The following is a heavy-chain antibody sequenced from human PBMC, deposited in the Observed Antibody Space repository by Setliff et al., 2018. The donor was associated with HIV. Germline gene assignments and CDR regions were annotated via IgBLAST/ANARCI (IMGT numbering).Heavy chain of an antibody. CDR1: GYSFTPYY. CDR3: ARAQFYYASGSFYPSDYHYYMDV. D-gene: IGHD3-10*01. J-gene: IGHJ6*03. CDR2: MNPNIGNT. V-gene: IGHV1-8*01. Sequence: ASVKVSCKASGYSFTPYYINWVRQATGQGFEWMGWMNPNIGNTGYAQKFQGRVTMTRNTSVNTAYMELSSLRSEDTAVYYCARAQFYYASGSFYPSDYHYYMDVWGKGTTVTVSS.